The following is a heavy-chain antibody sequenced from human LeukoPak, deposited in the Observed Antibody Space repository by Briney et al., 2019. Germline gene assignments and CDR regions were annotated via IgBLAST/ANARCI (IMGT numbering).Heavy chain of an antibody. CDR2: IYSGGST. CDR1: ELSVGSNY. J-gene: IGHJ4*02. V-gene: IGHV3-66*01. Sequence: QSGGSLRLSCAASELSVGSNYMTWVRQAPGKGLEWVSLIYSGGSTYYADSVKGRFTISRDNSKNTLYLQMNSLRAEDTAIYYCATYRQVLLPFESWGQGTLVTVSS. D-gene: IGHD2-8*02. CDR3: ATYRQVLLPFES.